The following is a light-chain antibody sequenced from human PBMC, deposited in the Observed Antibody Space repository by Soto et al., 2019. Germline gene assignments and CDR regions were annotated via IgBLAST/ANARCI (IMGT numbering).Light chain of an antibody. Sequence: QSVLTQPPSVSGAPGQRVTISCTGSSSKIGATYDVQWYQQLPGTAPKLLIYGNSNRPSGVPDRFSGSKSGTSASLAITGLQADDEPDYYCQRYTTSYTRQIVFGTGTKVPVL. CDR1: SSKIGATYD. V-gene: IGLV1-40*01. CDR2: GNS. J-gene: IGLJ1*01. CDR3: QRYTTSYTRQIV.